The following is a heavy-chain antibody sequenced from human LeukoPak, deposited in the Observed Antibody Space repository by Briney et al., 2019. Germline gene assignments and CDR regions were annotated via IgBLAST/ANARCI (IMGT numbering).Heavy chain of an antibody. CDR2: INHSGST. J-gene: IGHJ3*02. D-gene: IGHD6-13*01. Sequence: PSETLSLTCAVYGGSFSGYYWSWIRLPPGKGLEWFGEINHSGSTNYNPSLKSRVTISVDTSKNQFSLKLSSVTAADTAVYYCARSSSWYSLHAFDIWGQGTMVTVSS. V-gene: IGHV4-34*01. CDR1: GGSFSGYY. CDR3: ARSSSWYSLHAFDI.